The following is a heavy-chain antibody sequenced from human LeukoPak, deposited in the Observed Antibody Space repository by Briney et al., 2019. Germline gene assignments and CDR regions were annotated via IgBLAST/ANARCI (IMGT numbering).Heavy chain of an antibody. J-gene: IGHJ4*02. V-gene: IGHV4-39*07. CDR3: ARDEYRGMGLDY. CDR1: GGSISINSYY. CDR2: IYYSGTT. Sequence: SETLSLTCTVSGGSISINSYYWGWIRQPPGKGLEWIGHIYYSGTTYYSPSLKSRVTISVDKSKNQFSLKLSSVTAADTAVYYCARDEYRGMGLDYWGQGTLVTVSS. D-gene: IGHD2/OR15-2a*01.